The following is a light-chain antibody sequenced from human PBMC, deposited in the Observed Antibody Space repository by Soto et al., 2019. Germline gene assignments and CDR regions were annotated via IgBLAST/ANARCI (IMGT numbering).Light chain of an antibody. CDR2: GAS. CDR3: QQHGTSPIT. J-gene: IGKJ5*01. V-gene: IGKV3-20*01. Sequence: EIVLTQSPDTLSFSAGERATLSFRASQTVIRNYLAWHQQKPGQTPRLLVYGASSRATGIPDRFSGSGSGTDFTLTISRLEPEDFAVYYCQQHGTSPITFGQGTRLEIK. CDR1: QTVIRNY.